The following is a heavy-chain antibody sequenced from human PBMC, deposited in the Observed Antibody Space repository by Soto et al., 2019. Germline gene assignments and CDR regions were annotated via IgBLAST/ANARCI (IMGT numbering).Heavy chain of an antibody. D-gene: IGHD1-1*01. Sequence: SETLSLTCTVSGGSISNFYWSWIRQPPGKGLECIGYIYYSGSTNYNPSLKSRVTISIHTSKNQFSLKLSSVTAADTAVYYCARGLGIPRKYYFDDWGQGTLVTVSS. CDR2: IYYSGST. CDR1: GGSISNFY. CDR3: ARGLGIPRKYYFDD. V-gene: IGHV4-59*01. J-gene: IGHJ4*02.